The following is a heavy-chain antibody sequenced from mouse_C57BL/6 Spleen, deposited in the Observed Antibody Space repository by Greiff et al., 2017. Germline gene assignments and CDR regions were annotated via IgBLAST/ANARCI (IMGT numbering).Heavy chain of an antibody. CDR2: IWGVGST. Sequence: VQLQQSGPGLVAPSQSLSITCTVSGFSLTSYGVDWVRQSPGKGLEWLGVIWGVGSTNYYSALKSRLSISKDNSKSQVFLKMNSLQTDDTAMYYCASASIYYYGSSLAYWGQGTLVTVSA. CDR1: GFSLTSYG. J-gene: IGHJ3*01. CDR3: ASASIYYYGSSLAY. V-gene: IGHV2-6*01. D-gene: IGHD1-1*01.